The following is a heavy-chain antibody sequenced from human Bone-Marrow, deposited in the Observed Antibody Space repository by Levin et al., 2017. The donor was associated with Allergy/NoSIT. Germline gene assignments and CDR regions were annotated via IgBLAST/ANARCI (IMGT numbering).Heavy chain of an antibody. D-gene: IGHD3-9*01. Sequence: GGSLRLSCAASGFTFSSYAMHWVRQAPGKGLEWVAVISYDGSNKYYADSVKGRFTISRDNSKNTLYLQMNSLRAEDTAVYYCARERRLVSNWFDPWGQGTLVTVSS. CDR1: GFTFSSYA. J-gene: IGHJ5*02. CDR2: ISYDGSNK. CDR3: ARERRLVSNWFDP. V-gene: IGHV3-30-3*01.